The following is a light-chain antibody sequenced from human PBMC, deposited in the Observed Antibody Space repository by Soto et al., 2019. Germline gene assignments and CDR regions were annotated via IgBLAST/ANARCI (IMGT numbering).Light chain of an antibody. V-gene: IGKV3D-15*01. J-gene: IGKJ2*01. CDR1: QSVSSN. CDR3: QQYNTWPLYT. CDR2: GAS. Sequence: EVVMTQSPATLSVSPGERATLSCRASQSVSSNFAWYQQNPGQAPRLLIFGASTRATGIPARFSGSGSGIEFTLTISSLQSEDFAVYYCQQYNTWPLYTFGQGTKLEIK.